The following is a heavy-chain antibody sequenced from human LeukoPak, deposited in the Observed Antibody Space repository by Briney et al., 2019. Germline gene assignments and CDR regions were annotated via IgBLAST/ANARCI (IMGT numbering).Heavy chain of an antibody. J-gene: IGHJ1*01. V-gene: IGHV3-7*05. CDR3: AREFGLITSH. Sequence: GGSLRLSCAASGFTFGSYWMTWVRQAPGKGLEWVANMKHDGIEKYYVDSVKGRFTISRDNAKNTLYLQMNSLRAEDTAVYYCAREFGLITSHWGQGTLVTVSS. CDR2: MKHDGIEK. D-gene: IGHD3/OR15-3a*01. CDR1: GFTFGSYW.